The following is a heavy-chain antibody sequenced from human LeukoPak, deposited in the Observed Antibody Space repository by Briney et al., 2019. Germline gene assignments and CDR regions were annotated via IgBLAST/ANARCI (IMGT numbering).Heavy chain of an antibody. CDR1: GNSFSNYW. CDR2: IYPGDSDT. J-gene: IGHJ4*02. CDR3: ARRDYYDSSGYYLAY. V-gene: IGHV5-51*01. D-gene: IGHD3-22*01. Sequence: GESLKISCNGSGNSFSNYWIGWVRQMPGEGLEWVGIIYPGDSDTTYSPSFHGQVTISADKSSSTAYLQWSSLKPSDTAMYYCARRDYYDSSGYYLAYWGQGTLVTVSS.